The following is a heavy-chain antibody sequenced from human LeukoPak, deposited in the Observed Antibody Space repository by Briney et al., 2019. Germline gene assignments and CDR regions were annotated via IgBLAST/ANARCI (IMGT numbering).Heavy chain of an antibody. CDR3: ARQPLYYDSSGSYAVDFDY. D-gene: IGHD3-22*01. CDR2: IYYSGST. V-gene: IGHV4-39*01. CDR1: GASIISANYY. J-gene: IGHJ4*02. Sequence: SETLSLTCTVSGASIISANYYWNWIRQPPGKGLEWIGNIYYSGSTHSNPSLKSRVTVSVDTSKNQFSLRLSSVTAADTAVYCARQPLYYDSSGSYAVDFDYWGQGTLVTVSS.